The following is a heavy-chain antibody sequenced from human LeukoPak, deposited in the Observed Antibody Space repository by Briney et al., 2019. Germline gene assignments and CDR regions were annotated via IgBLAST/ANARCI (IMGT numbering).Heavy chain of an antibody. D-gene: IGHD5-24*01. Sequence: GALRLSCAASGFTFSSYSMNWVRQAPGKGLEWVSSISSSSIYIYSADSVKGRFTISRDNAKNSLYLQMNSLRAEDTAVYYCARERDGYNGYFDYWGQGTLVTVSS. V-gene: IGHV3-21*01. CDR3: ARERDGYNGYFDY. CDR1: GFTFSSYS. J-gene: IGHJ4*02. CDR2: ISSSSIYI.